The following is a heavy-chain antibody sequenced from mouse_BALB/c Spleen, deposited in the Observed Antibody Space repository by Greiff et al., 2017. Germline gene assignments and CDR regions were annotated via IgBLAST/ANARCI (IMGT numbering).Heavy chain of an antibody. CDR3: TSYGNYDAMDY. Sequence: DVHLVQSGGGLVKPGGSLTLSCAASGFTFSSYTMSWVRQTPEKSLEWVATISSGGSYTYYPDSVKGRFIISRDNAKNTLYLQMSSLKSEDTAMYCCTSYGNYDAMDYWGQGTSVTVSA. D-gene: IGHD2-1*01. J-gene: IGHJ4*01. CDR1: GFTFSSYT. CDR2: ISSGGSYT. V-gene: IGHV5-6-4*01.